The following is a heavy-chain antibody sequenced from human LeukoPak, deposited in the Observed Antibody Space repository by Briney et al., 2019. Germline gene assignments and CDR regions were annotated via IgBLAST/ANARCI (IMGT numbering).Heavy chain of an antibody. CDR1: GYTFTGYY. V-gene: IGHV1-2*02. CDR3: ARDRHKSVVPAAVNY. D-gene: IGHD2-2*01. Sequence: ASVKVSCKASGYTFTGYYMHWVRQAPAPGLEWMGWINPNSGGTNYAQKFQGSVTMTRDTSISTAYMELSRLRSDDTAVYYCARDRHKSVVPAAVNYWGQGTLVTVSS. J-gene: IGHJ4*02. CDR2: INPNSGGT.